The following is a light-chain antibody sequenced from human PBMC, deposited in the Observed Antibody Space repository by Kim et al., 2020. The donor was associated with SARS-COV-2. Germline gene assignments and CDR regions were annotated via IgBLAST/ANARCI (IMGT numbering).Light chain of an antibody. CDR2: TNS. V-gene: IGLV1-40*01. CDR3: QAYDSSLSGSRI. J-gene: IGLJ2*01. Sequence: QSVLTQPPSVSGAPGQRVTISCTGTSSNIGAGYDVHWYQQLPGTAPKLLIYTNSNRPSGVPDRFSGSKSGTSASLVITGVQAEDEADYYCQAYDSSLSGSRIFGGGTQLTVL. CDR1: SSNIGAGYD.